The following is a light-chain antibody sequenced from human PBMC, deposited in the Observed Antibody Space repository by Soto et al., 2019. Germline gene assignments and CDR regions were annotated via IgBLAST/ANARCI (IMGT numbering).Light chain of an antibody. CDR3: RQYGRSLEFA. CDR2: GAS. CDR1: QTVSSNF. J-gene: IGKJ4*01. Sequence: IVLTQPPGTLSLSQWESAPLSCRASQTVSSNFLAWYQEKPGQGPRLLIYGASTRATGIPDRVSGSGSGTDFTLTISRMDPEDFAVYYCRQYGRSLEFAVGGGTKVDI. V-gene: IGKV3-20*01.